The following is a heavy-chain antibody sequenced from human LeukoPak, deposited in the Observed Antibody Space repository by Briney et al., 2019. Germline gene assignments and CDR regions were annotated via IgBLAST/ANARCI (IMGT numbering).Heavy chain of an antibody. J-gene: IGHJ6*02. CDR3: AKGQGSYGPYDMDV. Sequence: GGSLRLSCAASGFTFDDYAMHWVRQAPGKGLEWVSGISWNSGSIGYADSVKGRFTISRDNAKNSLYLQMNSLRAEDTALYYCAKGQGSYGPYDMDVWGQGTTVTVSS. D-gene: IGHD5-18*01. CDR2: ISWNSGSI. V-gene: IGHV3-9*01. CDR1: GFTFDDYA.